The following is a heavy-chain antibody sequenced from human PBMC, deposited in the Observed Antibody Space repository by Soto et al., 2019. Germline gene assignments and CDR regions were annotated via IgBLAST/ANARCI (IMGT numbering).Heavy chain of an antibody. D-gene: IGHD1-7*01. CDR3: ARVRTGTTSYYYGMDV. V-gene: IGHV1-69*13. CDR1: GGTFSSYA. J-gene: IGHJ6*02. CDR2: IIPIFGTA. Sequence: GASVKVSCKASGGTFSSYAISWVRQAPGQGLEWMGGIIPIFGTANYAQKFQGGVTITADESTSTAYMELSSLRSEDTAVYYCARVRTGTTSYYYGMDVWGQGTTVTVSS.